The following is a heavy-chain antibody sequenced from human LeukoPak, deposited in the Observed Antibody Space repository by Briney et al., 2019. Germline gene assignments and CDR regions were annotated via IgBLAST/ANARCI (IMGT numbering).Heavy chain of an antibody. CDR3: SSYALVTGSRRLDP. J-gene: IGHJ5*02. Sequence: GGSLRLSCAASGFTFSRYCMSWVRQAPGKGLEWVAHIKHDGSEKYYVDSVRGRFIISRDNSNNALYLQMNSLRDEDTAIYYCSSYALVTGSRRLDPWGQGTLVTVS. CDR1: GFTFSRYC. D-gene: IGHD2-2*01. V-gene: IGHV3-7*01. CDR2: IKHDGSEK.